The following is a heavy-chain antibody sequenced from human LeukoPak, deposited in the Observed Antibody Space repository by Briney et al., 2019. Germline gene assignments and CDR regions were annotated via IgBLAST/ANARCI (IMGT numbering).Heavy chain of an antibody. Sequence: PSETLSLTCTVSGGSISSYYWSWIRQPAGKGLEWIGRIYTSGSTNYNPSLKSRVTMSVDTSKNQFSLKLSPVTAADTAVYYCARSRYCYGSGSYPFDYWGQGTLVTVSS. CDR1: GGSISSYY. J-gene: IGHJ4*02. V-gene: IGHV4-4*07. CDR3: ARSRYCYGSGSYPFDY. D-gene: IGHD3-10*01. CDR2: IYTSGST.